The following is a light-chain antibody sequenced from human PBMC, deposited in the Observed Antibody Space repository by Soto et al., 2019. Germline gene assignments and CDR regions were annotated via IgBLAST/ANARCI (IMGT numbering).Light chain of an antibody. Sequence: EIVMTQSPATLSVSPGERATLSCRASQSVSSNLAWYQQKPGQTPKLLIYVASTRATGIPARFSGSGSGTEFTLTISSLQSEDFAVYYCQQRSGWPPLFTFGPGTKVDI. J-gene: IGKJ3*01. V-gene: IGKV3-15*01. CDR2: VAS. CDR3: QQRSGWPPLFT. CDR1: QSVSSN.